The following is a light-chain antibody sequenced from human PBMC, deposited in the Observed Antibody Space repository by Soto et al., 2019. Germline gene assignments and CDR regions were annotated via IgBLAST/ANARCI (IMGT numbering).Light chain of an antibody. CDR1: QSIKTW. Sequence: QLGQSPSALCASVGGRVTIPCRASQSIKTWLAWYQRKPGRAPNLLIYDASSLQSGVPSRFSGSGSGTEFTLTISSLQPDDSATYYCQQYESYSWTFGQGSNVDI. CDR3: QQYESYSWT. CDR2: DAS. J-gene: IGKJ1*01. V-gene: IGKV1-5*01.